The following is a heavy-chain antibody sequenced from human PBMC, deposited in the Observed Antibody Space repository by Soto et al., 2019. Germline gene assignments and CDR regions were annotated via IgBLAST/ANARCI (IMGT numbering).Heavy chain of an antibody. CDR3: XXXXVVLRYFDWDFDY. CDR1: GFSLSTSGVG. V-gene: IGHV2-5*02. CDR2: IYWDDDK. J-gene: IGHJ4*02. Sequence: QITLKESGPTLVKPTQTLTLTCTFSGFSLSTSGVGVGWIRQPPGKALEWLALIYWDDDKRYSPSLKSRLTITKDTSKNQVVLTMTNMDPVDXATXXXXXXXVVLRYFDWDFDYWGQGTLVTVSS. D-gene: IGHD3-9*01.